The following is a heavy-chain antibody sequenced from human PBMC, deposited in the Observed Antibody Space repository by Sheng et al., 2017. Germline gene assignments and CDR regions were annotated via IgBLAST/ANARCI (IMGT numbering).Heavy chain of an antibody. J-gene: IGHJ4*02. V-gene: IGHV3-23*01. CDR2: ISGSGGST. CDR1: GFTFSRYV. D-gene: IGHD3-3*01. Sequence: EVQLLESGGGLVQSGGSLRLSCAGSGFTFSRYVMSWVRQAPGKGLEWVSTISGSGGSTYFADSVKGRFTISRDNSKNTLYLQMNSLRVEDTAVYYCVAGLDFWSGRYSWGQGTLVTVSS. CDR3: VAGLDFWSGRYS.